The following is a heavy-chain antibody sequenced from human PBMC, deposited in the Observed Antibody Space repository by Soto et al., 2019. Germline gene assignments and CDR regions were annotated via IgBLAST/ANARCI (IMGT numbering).Heavy chain of an antibody. V-gene: IGHV4-59*08. J-gene: IGHJ4*02. CDR2: IYYSGST. CDR3: ARHYHYSFSSYFDY. D-gene: IGHD4-4*01. CDR1: GGSLSNYY. Sequence: SETLSLTCTVSGGSLSNYYWSWIRQPPGKGLEWIGYIYYSGSTDYNPSLRSRVTISVDTSKNQFSLKLSSATAADTAVYYCARHYHYSFSSYFDYWGQGILVTVSS.